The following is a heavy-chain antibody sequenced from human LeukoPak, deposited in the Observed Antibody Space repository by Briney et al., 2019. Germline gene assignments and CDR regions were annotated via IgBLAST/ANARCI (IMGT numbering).Heavy chain of an antibody. CDR3: ARRVYGSGSYGYGY. Sequence: SETLSLTCTVSGDSVSKGSFYWNWIRQPPGKGLEWIGYIYYSGSTNYNPSPKSRVTISVDTSKNQFSLKLSSVTAADTAVYYCARRVYGSGSYGYGYWGQGTLVTVSS. J-gene: IGHJ4*02. V-gene: IGHV4-61*01. CDR2: IYYSGST. CDR1: GDSVSKGSFY. D-gene: IGHD3-10*01.